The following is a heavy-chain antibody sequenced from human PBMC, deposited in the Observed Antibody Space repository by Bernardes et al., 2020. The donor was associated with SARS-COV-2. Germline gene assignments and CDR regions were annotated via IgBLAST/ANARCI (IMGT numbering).Heavy chain of an antibody. Sequence: ASVKVSCKVSGYTLTELSMHGVRQAPGKGLEGMGGFDPEDGETIYEQKFQGRVTMTEDTSTDTAYMELSSLRTEDTAVYYCATGFAVAGTRAYYYYYDGMDVWGQGTTVTVSS. CDR2: FDPEDGET. CDR1: GYTLTELS. CDR3: ATGFAVAGTRAYYYYYDGMDV. V-gene: IGHV1-24*01. D-gene: IGHD6-19*01. J-gene: IGHJ6*02.